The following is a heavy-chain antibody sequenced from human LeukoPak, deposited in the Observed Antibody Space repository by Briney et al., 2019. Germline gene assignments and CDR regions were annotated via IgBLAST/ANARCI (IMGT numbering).Heavy chain of an antibody. CDR1: GFTFSSYW. D-gene: IGHD3-3*01. V-gene: IGHV3-7*01. Sequence: GGSLRLSCAASGFTFSSYWMGWVRQAPGKGLEWVANIKQDGSEKYYVDSVKGRFTISRDNAKNSLYLQMNSLRAEDTAVYYCARDEVHDFWSGYYTRFDYWGQGTLVTVSS. J-gene: IGHJ4*02. CDR2: IKQDGSEK. CDR3: ARDEVHDFWSGYYTRFDY.